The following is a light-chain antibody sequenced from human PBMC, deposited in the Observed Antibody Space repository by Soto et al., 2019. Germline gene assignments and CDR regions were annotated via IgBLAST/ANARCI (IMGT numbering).Light chain of an antibody. CDR2: DAS. J-gene: IGKJ4*01. V-gene: IGKV3-11*01. Sequence: EIVLTQSPATLSLSPGERATLSCRASQSISNYLAWYQQKPGQAPRLLIYDASNRATGTPARFSGSGSGTDFTLTISSPQPEAFAAFYCQQRSNWPPLTFGGGTKVKIQ. CDR3: QQRSNWPPLT. CDR1: QSISNY.